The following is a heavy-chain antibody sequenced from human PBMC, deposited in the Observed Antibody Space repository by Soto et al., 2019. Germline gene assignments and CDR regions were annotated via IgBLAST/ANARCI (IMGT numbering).Heavy chain of an antibody. D-gene: IGHD6-13*01. CDR1: GFPFSSYW. Sequence: GGSLRLSCAASGFPFSSYWMHWVRQAPGEGLVCVSRINSDGSSTSYADSVKGRFTISRDNAKNTLYLQMNSLRAEDTAVYYCARGGRTAADGSDGFDIWGQGTMVTVSS. CDR3: ARGGRTAADGSDGFDI. CDR2: INSDGSST. V-gene: IGHV3-74*01. J-gene: IGHJ3*02.